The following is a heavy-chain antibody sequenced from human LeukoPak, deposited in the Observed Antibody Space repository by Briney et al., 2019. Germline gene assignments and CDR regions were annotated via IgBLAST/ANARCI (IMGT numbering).Heavy chain of an antibody. CDR2: INAGNGNT. CDR3: ARDSRQLPLDY. V-gene: IGHV1-3*01. J-gene: IGHJ4*02. CDR1: GYTFTSYG. Sequence: ASVTVSCKASGYTFTSYGISWVRQAPGQGLEWMGWINAGNGNTKYSQKFQGRVTITRDTSASTAYMELSSLRSEDTAVYYCARDSRQLPLDYWGQGTLVTVSS. D-gene: IGHD2-2*01.